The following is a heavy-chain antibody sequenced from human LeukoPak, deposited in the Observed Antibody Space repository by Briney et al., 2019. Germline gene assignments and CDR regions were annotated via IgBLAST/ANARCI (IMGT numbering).Heavy chain of an antibody. CDR2: ISVSGGGT. CDR3: VKDWRDESKCGADCLQF. Sequence: PGGSLRLSCVASGFTFSAYAMTWVRQAPGKGLEWVSYISVSGGGTYYADSVRGRFTISRDISKNTLYLHMNALRAEDTAVYYCVKDWRDESKCGADCLQFWGRGTLVTVSS. D-gene: IGHD2-21*02. V-gene: IGHV3-23*01. J-gene: IGHJ4*02. CDR1: GFTFSAYA.